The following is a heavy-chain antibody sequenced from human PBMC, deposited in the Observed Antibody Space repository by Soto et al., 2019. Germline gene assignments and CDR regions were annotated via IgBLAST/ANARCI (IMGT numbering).Heavy chain of an antibody. CDR3: AKDGALVRGVILDYYYGMDV. J-gene: IGHJ6*02. CDR1: GFTFSSYG. D-gene: IGHD3-10*01. Sequence: LRLSFAASGFTFSSYGMSWVRQAPGKGLEWVSTIDSSGGGTFYTDSVKGRFTISRDNSKNTLYLQMNSLRVEDTAVYYCAKDGALVRGVILDYYYGMDVWGQGTTVTVSS. CDR2: IDSSGGGT. V-gene: IGHV3-23*01.